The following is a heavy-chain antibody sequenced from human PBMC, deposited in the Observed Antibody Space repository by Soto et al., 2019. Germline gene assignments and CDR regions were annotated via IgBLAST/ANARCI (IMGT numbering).Heavy chain of an antibody. V-gene: IGHV3-30*18. D-gene: IGHD5-18*01. CDR1: GSTFSSYG. J-gene: IGHJ4*02. Sequence: PVGSLRLSCAASGSTFSSYGMHWVRQAPGKGLEWVAVISYDGSNKYYADSVKGRFTISRDNSKKTLYLQMNSLRAEDTAVYYCAKEYTAMVPSSFDYWGQGTLVTVSS. CDR2: ISYDGSNK. CDR3: AKEYTAMVPSSFDY.